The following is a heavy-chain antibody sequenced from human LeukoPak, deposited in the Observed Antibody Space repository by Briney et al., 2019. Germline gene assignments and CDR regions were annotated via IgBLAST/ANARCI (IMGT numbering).Heavy chain of an antibody. V-gene: IGHV3-66*01. Sequence: GGSETLFCAASGFTVSSNYMSWVRQAPGKGLEWVSVIYSGGSTYYADSVKGRFTISRDNSKNTLYLQMNSLRAEDTAVYYCATSGYELYYYYYGVDVWGQGTLVTVSS. CDR3: ATSGYELYYYYYGVDV. J-gene: IGHJ6*02. CDR1: GFTVSSNY. D-gene: IGHD5-12*01. CDR2: IYSGGST.